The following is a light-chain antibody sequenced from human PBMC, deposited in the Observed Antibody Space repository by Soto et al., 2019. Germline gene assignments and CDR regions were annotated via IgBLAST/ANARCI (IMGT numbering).Light chain of an antibody. CDR2: ANS. V-gene: IGLV1-40*01. Sequence: QSVLTQPPSVSGAPGQRVTISCTGSSSDIGAGSDVHWYQQFPGAAPKLLIFANSVRPSGVPDRFSASKSGTSASLAITGLQHEDEADYYCPSYDTSLSGWVFGGGTQLTVL. CDR3: PSYDTSLSGWV. J-gene: IGLJ7*01. CDR1: SSDIGAGSD.